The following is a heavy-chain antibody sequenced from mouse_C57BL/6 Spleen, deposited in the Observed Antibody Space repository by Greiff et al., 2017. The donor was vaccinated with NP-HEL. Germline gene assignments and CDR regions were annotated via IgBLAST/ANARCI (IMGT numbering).Heavy chain of an antibody. Sequence: VKVVESGAELARPGASVKLSCKASGYTFTSYGISWVKQRTGQGLEWIGEIYPRSGNTYYNEKFKGKATLTADKSSSTAYMELRSLTSEDSAVYFCALLLYFDYWGKGTTLTVSS. CDR3: ALLLYFDY. V-gene: IGHV1-81*01. CDR2: IYPRSGNT. CDR1: GYTFTSYG. J-gene: IGHJ2*01. D-gene: IGHD1-1*01.